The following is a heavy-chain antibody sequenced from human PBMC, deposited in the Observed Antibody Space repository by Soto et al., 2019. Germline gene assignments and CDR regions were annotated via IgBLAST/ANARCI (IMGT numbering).Heavy chain of an antibody. CDR2: IFYSGST. V-gene: IGHV4-4*02. CDR1: GGSLSSSSW. Sequence: SETLSLTCAVSGGSLSSSSWWSWVRQPPGKTLEWLGEIFYSGSTKYNPSLNSRVTISADQSKNDFSLRLSSVTAADTAVYYCVHHGGVPYYHDFWRQGMLATVSS. CDR3: VHHGGVPYYHDF. J-gene: IGHJ4*02. D-gene: IGHD2-8*01.